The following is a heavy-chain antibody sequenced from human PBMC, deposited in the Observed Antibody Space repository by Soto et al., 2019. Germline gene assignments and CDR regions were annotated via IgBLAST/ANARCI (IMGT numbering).Heavy chain of an antibody. CDR2: IIPIFGTA. Sequence: ASVKVSCKASGGTFSSYAISWVRQAPGQGLEWMGGIIPIFGTANYAQKFQGRVTITADESTSTAYMELSSLRSEDTAVYYCASNPADDYGGNDAFDIWGQGTMVTVSS. V-gene: IGHV1-69*13. CDR1: GGTFSSYA. CDR3: ASNPADDYGGNDAFDI. J-gene: IGHJ3*02. D-gene: IGHD4-17*01.